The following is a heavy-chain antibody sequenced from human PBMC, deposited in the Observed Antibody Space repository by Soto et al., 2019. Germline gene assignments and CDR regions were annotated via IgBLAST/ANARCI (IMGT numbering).Heavy chain of an antibody. CDR2: IWYDGSNK. V-gene: IGHV3-33*01. D-gene: IGHD5-18*01. Sequence: PGGSLRLSCAASGFTFSSYGMHWVRQAPGKGLEWVAVIWYDGSNKYYVDSVKGRFTISRDNSKNTLYLQMNSLRAEDTAVYYCARDSDTGXEELDYWGQGTLVTVAS. J-gene: IGHJ4*02. CDR3: ARDSDTGXEELDY. CDR1: GFTFSSYG.